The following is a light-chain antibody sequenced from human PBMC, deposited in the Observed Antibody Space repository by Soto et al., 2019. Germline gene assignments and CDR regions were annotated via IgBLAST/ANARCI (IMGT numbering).Light chain of an antibody. CDR3: ETWDSNTHTV. CDR2: LEGSGSY. V-gene: IGLV4-60*02. Sequence: QPVLTQSSSASPSLGSSVKLTCTLSSGHSSYIIAWHQQQPGKAPRYLMKLEGSGSYNKGSGVPDRFSGSSSGADRYLTISNLQFEDEADYYCETWDSNTHTVFGGGTQLTVL. J-gene: IGLJ3*02. CDR1: SGHSSYI.